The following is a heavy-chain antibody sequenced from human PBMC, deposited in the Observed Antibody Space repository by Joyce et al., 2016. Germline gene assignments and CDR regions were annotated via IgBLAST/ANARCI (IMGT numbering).Heavy chain of an antibody. CDR3: ARVQKNSLTAYSFDF. CDR2: IYYSGTT. Sequence: QVQLQESGPGLVTPSQTLSLTCTVSGGSISSGDFYWSWIRQPPGKGLAWIGYIYYSGTTYSNPSRKSRLTMSVDTSKNQFSLKLTSVTAADTAVYYCARVQKNSLTAYSFDFWGRGTLVTVSS. V-gene: IGHV4-30-4*01. J-gene: IGHJ4*02. D-gene: IGHD3-9*01. CDR1: GGSISSGDFY.